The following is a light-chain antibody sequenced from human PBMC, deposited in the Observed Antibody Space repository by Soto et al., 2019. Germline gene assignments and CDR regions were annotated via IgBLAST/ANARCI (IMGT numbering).Light chain of an antibody. CDR3: LQTYTSLTWT. CDR1: QSVSNY. Sequence: DIKMTQSPSSLSASVGDRVTITCRASQSVSNYLQWYQQKSGHAPKLLVYAASGLHSGVPSRFSGSGSGTDFTLTISSLQPEDFATYYCLQTYTSLTWTFGQGTKVEI. CDR2: AAS. V-gene: IGKV1-39*01. J-gene: IGKJ1*01.